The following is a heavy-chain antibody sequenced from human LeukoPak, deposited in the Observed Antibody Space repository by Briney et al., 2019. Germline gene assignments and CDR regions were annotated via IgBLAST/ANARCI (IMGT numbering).Heavy chain of an antibody. J-gene: IGHJ4*02. CDR2: ISSSSSYI. Sequence: GGSLRLSCAASGFTFSSYGMSWVRRAPGKGLEWVSSISSSSSYIYYADSVKGRFTISRDNAKNSLYLQMNSLRAEDTAVYYCARDCSGGSCFYYWGQGTLVTVSS. CDR1: GFTFSSYG. D-gene: IGHD2-15*01. CDR3: ARDCSGGSCFYY. V-gene: IGHV3-21*01.